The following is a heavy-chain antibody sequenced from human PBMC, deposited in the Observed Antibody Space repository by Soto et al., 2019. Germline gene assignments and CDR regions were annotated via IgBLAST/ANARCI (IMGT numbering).Heavy chain of an antibody. J-gene: IGHJ4*02. CDR2: ISAYNGNT. D-gene: IGHD3-9*01. CDR3: ARDLWYYDILTVYYRAHFDY. V-gene: IGHV1-18*01. CDR1: GYTFTSYG. Sequence: QVQLVQSGAEVKKPGASVKVSCKASGYTFTSYGISWVRQAPGQGLEWMGWISAYNGNTNYAQKLQGRVTMTTDTSTSTAYMELRSLRSDDTAVYYCARDLWYYDILTVYYRAHFDYWGQGTLVTVSS.